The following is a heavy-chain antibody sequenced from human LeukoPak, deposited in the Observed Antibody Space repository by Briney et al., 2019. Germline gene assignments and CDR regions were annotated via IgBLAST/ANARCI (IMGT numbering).Heavy chain of an antibody. CDR1: GFTFSSHD. CDR3: ARGSGYYDSSGYYPFDY. V-gene: IGHV3-13*01. Sequence: GGSLRLPCAASGFTFSSHDMHWVRQATGKGLEWVSAIGTAGDTYYPGSVKGRFTISRENAKNSLYLQMNSLRAGDTAVYYCARGSGYYDSSGYYPFDYWGQGTLVTVSS. J-gene: IGHJ4*02. CDR2: IGTAGDT. D-gene: IGHD3-22*01.